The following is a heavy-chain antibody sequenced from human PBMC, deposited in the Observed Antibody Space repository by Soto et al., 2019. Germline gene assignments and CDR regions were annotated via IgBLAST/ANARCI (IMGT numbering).Heavy chain of an antibody. Sequence: EVQMLESGGGLVQPGGSLRLSCVASGFTFRSYSTNWVRQAPGKGLEWVSTISGSADSTYYAVSVQGRFTISRDNSKNTLSLQVNSPRAEGAAVYCCAISGPSSWVNMEVGGPGTAVIVSS. V-gene: IGHV3-23*01. CDR1: GFTFRSYS. J-gene: IGHJ6*02. D-gene: IGHD2-2*01. CDR2: ISGSADST. CDR3: AISGPSSWVNMEV.